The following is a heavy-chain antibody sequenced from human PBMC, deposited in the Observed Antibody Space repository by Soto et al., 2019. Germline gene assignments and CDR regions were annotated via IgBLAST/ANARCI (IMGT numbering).Heavy chain of an antibody. CDR3: ASTLKIGYCSSTSCFPPCDY. D-gene: IGHD2-2*03. V-gene: IGHV3-30-3*01. J-gene: IGHJ4*02. Sequence: GGSLRLSCAASGFTFSSYAMHWVRQAPGKGLEWVAVISYDGSNKYYADSVKGRFTISRDNSKNTLYLQMNSLRAEDTAVYYCASTLKIGYCSSTSCFPPCDYWGQGTLVTVSS. CDR1: GFTFSSYA. CDR2: ISYDGSNK.